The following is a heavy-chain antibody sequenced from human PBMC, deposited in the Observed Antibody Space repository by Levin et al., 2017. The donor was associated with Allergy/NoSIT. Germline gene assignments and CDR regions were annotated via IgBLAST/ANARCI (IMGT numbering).Heavy chain of an antibody. J-gene: IGHJ4*02. V-gene: IGHV1-69*04. CDR1: GGTFSSYT. CDR3: ARERNMGRYDYGDYVPSNYFDY. CDR2: IIPILGIA. D-gene: IGHD4-17*01. Sequence: SVKVSCKASGGTFSSYTISWVRQAPGQGLEWMGRIIPILGIANYAQKFQGRVTITADKSTSTAYMELSSLRSEDTAVYYCARERNMGRYDYGDYVPSNYFDYWGQGTLVTVSS.